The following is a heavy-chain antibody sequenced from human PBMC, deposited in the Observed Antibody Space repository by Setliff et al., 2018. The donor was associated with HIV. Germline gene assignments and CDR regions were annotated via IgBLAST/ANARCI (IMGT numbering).Heavy chain of an antibody. CDR1: GYSFTSYT. D-gene: IGHD2-2*01. J-gene: IGHJ3*02. CDR3: ARLSSAAMWGGGAFDI. Sequence: GASVKVSCKASGYSFTSYTIHWVRQAPGQRLEWMGWLNAGNGKTKYSQKFRGRVTFTRDTSAGTAYMELSGLGFEDTAVYFCARLSSAAMWGGGAFDIWGQGTMVTVSS. V-gene: IGHV1-3*01. CDR2: LNAGNGKT.